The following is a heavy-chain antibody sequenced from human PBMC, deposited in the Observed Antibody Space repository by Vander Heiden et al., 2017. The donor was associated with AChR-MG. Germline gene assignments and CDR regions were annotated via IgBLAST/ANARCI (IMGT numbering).Heavy chain of an antibody. D-gene: IGHD3-22*01. V-gene: IGHV4-34*01. CDR1: GGSFSGYY. CDR2: INHSGST. J-gene: IGHJ4*02. Sequence: QVQLQQWGAGLLKPSETLSLTCAVYGGSFSGYYWSWIRQPPGKGLGWIGEINHSGSTNYNPSLKSRVTISVDTSKNQCSLKLSSVTAADTAVYYCARVLIHRGIVVVSSDYWGQGTLVTVSS. CDR3: ARVLIHRGIVVVSSDY.